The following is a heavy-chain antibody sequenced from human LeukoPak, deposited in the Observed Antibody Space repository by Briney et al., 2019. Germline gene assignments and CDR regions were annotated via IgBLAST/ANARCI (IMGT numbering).Heavy chain of an antibody. CDR3: ATRYYYDSSGYSC. J-gene: IGHJ4*02. Sequence: SETLSLTCTVSGGSISSYYWSWIRQPPGKGLEWIGEINHSGSTNYNPSLKSRVTISVDTSKNQFSLKLSSVTAADTAVYYCATRYYYDSSGYSCWGQGTLVTVSS. CDR2: INHSGST. CDR1: GGSISSYY. V-gene: IGHV4-34*01. D-gene: IGHD3-22*01.